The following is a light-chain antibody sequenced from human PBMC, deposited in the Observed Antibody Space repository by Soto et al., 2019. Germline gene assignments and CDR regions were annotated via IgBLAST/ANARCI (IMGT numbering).Light chain of an antibody. V-gene: IGKV3-20*01. CDR1: QSVSSSY. J-gene: IGKJ5*01. Sequence: EIVLTQSPGTLSLSPGERATLSCRASQSVSSSYLAWYQQKPGQAPRLLIYGASSRATGIPERFSGSGSGTDFTLTISRLESEDYAVYYCQQYGSSVLTFGHGTRLEIK. CDR3: QQYGSSVLT. CDR2: GAS.